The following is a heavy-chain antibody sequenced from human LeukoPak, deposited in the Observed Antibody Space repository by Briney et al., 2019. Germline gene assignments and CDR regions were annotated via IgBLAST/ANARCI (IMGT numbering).Heavy chain of an antibody. D-gene: IGHD2/OR15-2a*01. Sequence: SETLSLTCTVSGGSISSGEYHWSWIRQPPGKGLEWIGYFSYTGSTYYNPSVKSRVSISVDTSKNQFSLKLTSVTAADTAVYYCARALNGYFYAFDSWGQGTLVTVSS. CDR3: ARALNGYFYAFDS. J-gene: IGHJ4*02. V-gene: IGHV4-30-4*01. CDR1: GGSISSGEYH. CDR2: FSYTGST.